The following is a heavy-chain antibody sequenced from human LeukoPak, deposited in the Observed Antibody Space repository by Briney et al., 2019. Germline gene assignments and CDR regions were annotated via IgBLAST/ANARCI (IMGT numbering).Heavy chain of an antibody. CDR3: ARDQSVRLLQTSSTYFKHVFAI. CDR2: ISAYSGNT. CDR1: GYTFTNYG. V-gene: IGHV1-18*01. J-gene: IGHJ3*02. Sequence: ASVKVSCKTSGYTFTNYGISWVRQAPGLGLEWMGWISAYSGNTNYAQEVQGRVTMTTDTSTSTAYMELRSLRFDDTAVYYCARDQSVRLLQTSSTYFKHVFAIWGQGSMVTVSS. D-gene: IGHD6-13*01.